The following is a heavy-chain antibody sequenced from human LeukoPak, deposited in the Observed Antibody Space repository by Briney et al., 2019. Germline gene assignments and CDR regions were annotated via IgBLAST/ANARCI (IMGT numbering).Heavy chain of an antibody. V-gene: IGHV1-69*13. D-gene: IGHD3-10*01. Sequence: SVKVSCRASGGTFSSYAISWVRQAPGQGLEWMGGIIPIFGTANYAQKFQGRVTITADESTSTAYMELSSLRSEDTAVYYCARYWFGELSLGMDVWGKGTTVTVSS. J-gene: IGHJ6*04. CDR2: IIPIFGTA. CDR1: GGTFSSYA. CDR3: ARYWFGELSLGMDV.